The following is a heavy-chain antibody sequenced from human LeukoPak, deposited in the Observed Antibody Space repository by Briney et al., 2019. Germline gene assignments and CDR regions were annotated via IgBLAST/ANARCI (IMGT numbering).Heavy chain of an antibody. CDR2: ISAYNGNT. Sequence: ASVKVSCKASGYTFTSYGTSWVRQAPGQGLEWMGWISAYNGNTNYEQELQGRVTMTTDTSTSTAYMEVRSLRFDDTAVYYCARSAPGYSSGWPDYWGQGTLVTVSS. D-gene: IGHD6-19*01. J-gene: IGHJ4*02. V-gene: IGHV1-18*01. CDR1: GYTFTSYG. CDR3: ARSAPGYSSGWPDY.